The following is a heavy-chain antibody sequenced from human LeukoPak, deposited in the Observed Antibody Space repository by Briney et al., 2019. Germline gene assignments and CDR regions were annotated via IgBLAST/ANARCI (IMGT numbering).Heavy chain of an antibody. CDR1: GYIFLSHD. D-gene: IGHD1/OR15-1a*01. Sequence: GASVKVSCKASGYIFLSHDICWVRQAPGQGLEWIGWISVNTGNTKYTQKFQGRVTMTTDTSTSTAYMELRSLRSDDTAVYYCARRITGSRNYYYYYNLDVWGQGTTVTVSS. V-gene: IGHV1-18*01. CDR3: ARRITGSRNYYYYYNLDV. J-gene: IGHJ6*02. CDR2: ISVNTGNT.